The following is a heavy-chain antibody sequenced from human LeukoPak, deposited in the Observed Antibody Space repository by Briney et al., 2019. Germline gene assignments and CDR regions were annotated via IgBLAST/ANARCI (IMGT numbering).Heavy chain of an antibody. CDR2: IYPGDSDT. J-gene: IGHJ4*02. V-gene: IGHV5-51*01. Sequence: GESLKISCKGSGYGFTSYWIVWVRQLPGKGLEWMGSIYPGDSDTRYSPSFQGQVTISADKSISTAYLQWSSLKASDTAMYYCASLAAAGTESTGYFDYWGQGTLVTVSS. D-gene: IGHD6-13*01. CDR1: GYGFTSYW. CDR3: ASLAAAGTESTGYFDY.